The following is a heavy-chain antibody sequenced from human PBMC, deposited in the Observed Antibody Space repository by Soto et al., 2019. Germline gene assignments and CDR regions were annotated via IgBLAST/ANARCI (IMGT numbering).Heavy chain of an antibody. CDR3: ARDSPPSDY. J-gene: IGHJ4*02. CDR1: GYTFTGCY. Sequence: ASVKVSCKASGYTFTGCYMHWVRQAPGQVRECMGWINAGNGNRKYXXKFQGRVXXTRDASASTAXVELSXLRSEDTAVYYCARDSPPSDYWRQGTLVTVSS. V-gene: IGHV1-3*01. CDR2: INAGNGNR.